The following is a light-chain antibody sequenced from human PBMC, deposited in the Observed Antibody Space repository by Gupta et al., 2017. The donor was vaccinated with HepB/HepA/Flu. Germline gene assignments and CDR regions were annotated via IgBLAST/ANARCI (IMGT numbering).Light chain of an antibody. J-gene: IGKJ5*01. Sequence: DIQMTQSPSSLSASVGDRVTITCRASQGIRDDLSWYQQKPGRAPKRLIYSASSLQNGVPSRFSGSGSGTEFTLTISSLQPEDSAIYYCLQHNGYPLTFGQWTRLEI. V-gene: IGKV1-17*01. CDR3: LQHNGYPLT. CDR2: SAS. CDR1: QGIRDD.